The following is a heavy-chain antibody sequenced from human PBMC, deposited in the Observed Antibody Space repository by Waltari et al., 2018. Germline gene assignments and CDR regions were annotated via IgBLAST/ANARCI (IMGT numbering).Heavy chain of an antibody. V-gene: IGHV3-30*04. CDR1: EFTFSSYA. D-gene: IGHD3-22*01. J-gene: IGHJ6*02. CDR2: ISYNERNI. Sequence: QVQLVESGGGVVQPGRSLRLSCAASEFTFSSYAMHWVRQAPGKGRGWVAVISYNERNIYYVDSVKGRFIISRDNSNKMLYLQMNNLRTEDTAVYYCARDYCDRTNCHGMDVWGQGTTVIVSS. CDR3: ARDYCDRTNCHGMDV.